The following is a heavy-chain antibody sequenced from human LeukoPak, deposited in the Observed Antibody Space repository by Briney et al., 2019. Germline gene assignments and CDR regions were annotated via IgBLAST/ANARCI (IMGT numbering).Heavy chain of an antibody. Sequence: SETLSLTCNVSGSSISSYYWSWIRQPPGKGLEWIGYIYYSRSTNYNPSLKSRVTISVDTSKNQFSLKLSSVTAADTAVYYCARASSGALMWNYFDYWGQGTLVTVSS. CDR2: IYYSRST. CDR3: ARASSGALMWNYFDY. J-gene: IGHJ4*02. V-gene: IGHV4-59*01. CDR1: GSSISSYY. D-gene: IGHD6-19*01.